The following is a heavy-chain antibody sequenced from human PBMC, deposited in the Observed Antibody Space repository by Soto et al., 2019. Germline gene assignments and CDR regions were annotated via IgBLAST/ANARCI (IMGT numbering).Heavy chain of an antibody. CDR3: ARALGYASWFDP. J-gene: IGHJ5*02. CDR1: GFTFSSYA. D-gene: IGHD2-2*01. CDR2: ISRNGGST. Sequence: EVQLVESGGGLVQPGGSLRLSCAASGFTFSSYAMHWVRQAPGKGLEYVSAISRNGGSTSYANSVKGRSTISRDNSKNTLYLQMGSLGAEDMAVYYCARALGYASWFDPWGQGTLVTVSS. V-gene: IGHV3-64*01.